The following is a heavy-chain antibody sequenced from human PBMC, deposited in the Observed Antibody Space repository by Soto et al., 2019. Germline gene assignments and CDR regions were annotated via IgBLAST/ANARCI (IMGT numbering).Heavy chain of an antibody. J-gene: IGHJ3*02. CDR2: IYSGGST. Sequence: PVGSLRLSCAASGFTVSSNYMSWVRQTPGKGLEWVSVIYSGGSTYYADSVKGRFTISRDNSKNTLYLQMNSLRAEDTALYYCARAYCSGGTCYPDAFDIWGQGTMVTVSS. V-gene: IGHV3-53*01. CDR3: ARAYCSGGTCYPDAFDI. D-gene: IGHD2-15*01. CDR1: GFTVSSNY.